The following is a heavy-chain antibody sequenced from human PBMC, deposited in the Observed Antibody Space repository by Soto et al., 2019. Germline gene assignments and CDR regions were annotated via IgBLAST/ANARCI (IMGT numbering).Heavy chain of an antibody. CDR3: ARRMVRGALYYYYGMDV. CDR1: GYSFTSYW. V-gene: IGHV5-51*01. D-gene: IGHD3-10*01. J-gene: IGHJ6*02. Sequence: GEPLKISCKGSGYSFTSYWIGWVRQMPGKGLEWMGIIYPGDSDTRYSPSFQGQVTISADKSISTAYLQWSSLKASDTAMYYCARRMVRGALYYYYGMDVWGQGTTVTVSS. CDR2: IYPGDSDT.